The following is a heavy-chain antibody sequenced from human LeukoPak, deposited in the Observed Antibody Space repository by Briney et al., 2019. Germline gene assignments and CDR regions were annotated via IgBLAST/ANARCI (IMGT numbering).Heavy chain of an antibody. CDR3: ARGKNGDSLFDY. D-gene: IGHD4-17*01. CDR1: GFTFSSYW. J-gene: IGHJ4*02. CDR2: INSDGSST. V-gene: IGHV3-74*03. Sequence: GGSLRLSCVASGFTFSSYWMHWVRQAPGKGLVWVSRINSDGSSTTYADSVKGRFTISRDNAKKTLFLQMNSLRAQDTAVYYCARGKNGDSLFDYWGQGTLVTVSS.